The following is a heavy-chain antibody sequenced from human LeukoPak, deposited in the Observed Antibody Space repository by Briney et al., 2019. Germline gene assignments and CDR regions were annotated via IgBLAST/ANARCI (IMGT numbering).Heavy chain of an antibody. CDR2: ISSSGDGT. CDR1: GFTFSNYA. D-gene: IGHD3-16*01. V-gene: IGHV3-23*01. Sequence: GGSLRLSCAASGFTFSNYAMTWVRQAPGKGPEWVSSISSSGDGTYYADSVKGRFTISRDNSKGTLYLQMNSLRGEDMAVYYCAKRTGGNSGGYLDYWGQGTLVTVYS. CDR3: AKRTGGNSGGYLDY. J-gene: IGHJ4*02.